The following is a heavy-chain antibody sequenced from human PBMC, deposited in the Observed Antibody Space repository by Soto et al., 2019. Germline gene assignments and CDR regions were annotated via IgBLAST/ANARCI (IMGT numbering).Heavy chain of an antibody. V-gene: IGHV3-9*01. J-gene: IGHJ5*02. D-gene: IGHD6-13*01. CDR2: ISWNSGSI. Sequence: HPGGSLRLSCAASGFTFDDYAMHWVRQAPGKGLEWVSGISWNSGSIGYADSVKGRSTISRDNAKNSLYLQMNSLRAEDTALYYCAKGLAGYSSSWYGDNWFDPWGQGTLVTVSS. CDR3: AKGLAGYSSSWYGDNWFDP. CDR1: GFTFDDYA.